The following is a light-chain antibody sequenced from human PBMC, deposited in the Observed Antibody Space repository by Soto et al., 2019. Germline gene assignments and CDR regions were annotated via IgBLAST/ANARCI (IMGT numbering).Light chain of an antibody. CDR1: QSVSSN. Sequence: EIVMTQSPATLSVSPGERATLSCRASQSVSSNLAWYQQKPGPAPRLLIYGASTRATGIPARFSGSGSGTEFTLTISSLQSEDFAVYYCQQYNNWLSRTFGQGTKLEIK. J-gene: IGKJ2*01. CDR3: QQYNNWLSRT. CDR2: GAS. V-gene: IGKV3-15*01.